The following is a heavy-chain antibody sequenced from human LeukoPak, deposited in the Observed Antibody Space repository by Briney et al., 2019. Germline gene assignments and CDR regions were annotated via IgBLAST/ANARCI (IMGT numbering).Heavy chain of an antibody. V-gene: IGHV4-38-2*01. D-gene: IGHD2-2*01. CDR2: IYYSGST. CDR1: GYSISSDYQ. Sequence: SETLSLTCGVSGYSISSDYQWGWIRQPPGKGLEWIGSIYYSGSTYYNPSLKSRVTISVDTSKNQFSLKLSSVAAADTAVYYCARRYYCSSTSCYWNYWGQGTLVTVSS. J-gene: IGHJ4*02. CDR3: ARRYYCSSTSCYWNY.